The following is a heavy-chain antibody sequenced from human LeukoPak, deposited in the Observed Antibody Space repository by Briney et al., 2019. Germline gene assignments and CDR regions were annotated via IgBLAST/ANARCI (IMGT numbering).Heavy chain of an antibody. D-gene: IGHD6-6*01. CDR2: IFPGDSDT. CDR1: GYSFTTYW. V-gene: IGHV5-51*01. CDR3: ARVRHSTASGVDY. Sequence: GESLKISCKGSGYSFTTYWIGWGRQVPGKGLEWMGIIFPGDSDTRYSPSFQGHITISADKSISTAYVQWNSLKASDTAMYYCARVRHSTASGVDYWGQGTLVTVSS. J-gene: IGHJ4*02.